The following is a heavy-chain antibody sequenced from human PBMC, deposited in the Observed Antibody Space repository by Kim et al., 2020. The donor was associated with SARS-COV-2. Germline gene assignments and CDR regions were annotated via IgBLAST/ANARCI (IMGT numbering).Heavy chain of an antibody. Sequence: SETLSLTCSVSGASISSGDHLWSWIRQPPGKGLEWIGHISRGGSTKYTPSLKTRATMSLDTSKNQFSLRLNSVTAADTAVYYCVRDARSITGETLGAKYTQYYGMDVWGQGTTVVVSS. CDR1: GASISSGDHL. CDR2: ISRGGST. J-gene: IGHJ6*02. CDR3: VRDARSITGETLGAKYTQYYGMDV. D-gene: IGHD1-20*01. V-gene: IGHV4-61*08.